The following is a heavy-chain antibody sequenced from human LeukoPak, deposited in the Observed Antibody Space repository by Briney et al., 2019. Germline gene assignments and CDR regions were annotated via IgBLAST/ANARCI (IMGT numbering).Heavy chain of an antibody. Sequence: PSETLSLTCAVYGGSFSGYYWSWIRRPPGKGLEWIGEINHSGSTNYNPSLKSRVTISVDTSKNQFSLKLSSVTAADTAVYYCARLDCTNGVCYGAWFDPWGQGTLVTVSS. CDR1: GGSFSGYY. J-gene: IGHJ5*02. V-gene: IGHV4-34*01. CDR3: ARLDCTNGVCYGAWFDP. D-gene: IGHD2-8*01. CDR2: INHSGST.